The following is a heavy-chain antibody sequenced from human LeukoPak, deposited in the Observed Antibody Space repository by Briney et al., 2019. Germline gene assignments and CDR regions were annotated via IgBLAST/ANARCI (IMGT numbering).Heavy chain of an antibody. D-gene: IGHD1-26*01. CDR2: ISGSGGST. CDR1: GFTFSSYA. CDR3: AKEGGFDRTYYYYYYGMDV. V-gene: IGHV3-23*01. J-gene: IGHJ6*02. Sequence: GGSLRLSCAASGFTFSSYAMSWVRQAPGKGLEWVSAISGSGGSTYYADSVKGRFTTSRDNSKNTLYLQMNSLRAEDTAVYYCAKEGGFDRTYYYYYYGMDVWGQGTTVTVSS.